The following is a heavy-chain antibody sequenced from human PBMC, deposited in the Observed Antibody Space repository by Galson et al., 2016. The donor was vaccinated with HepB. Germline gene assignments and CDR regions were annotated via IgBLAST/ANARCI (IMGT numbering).Heavy chain of an antibody. D-gene: IGHD1-26*01. CDR2: ISYDGSKK. CDR1: GFTFSSYG. Sequence: SLRLSCAASGFTFSSYGMNWVRRAPGKGLEWVAVISYDGSKKYYADSAKGRFTISRDNSKNTLYLQMNSLRAEDTAVYYCARALHSGLDYWGQGTLVTVSS. V-gene: IGHV3-30*03. CDR3: ARALHSGLDY. J-gene: IGHJ4*02.